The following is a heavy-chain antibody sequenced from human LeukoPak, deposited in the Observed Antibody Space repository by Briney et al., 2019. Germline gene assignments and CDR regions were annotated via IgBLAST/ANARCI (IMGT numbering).Heavy chain of an antibody. CDR3: AKNRNTYAYIPIRYYFDY. V-gene: IGHV3-30*18. Sequence: PGRSLRLSCAASGFTFNSYGMHCVRQAPGKGLEWVAVISYDGSNEYFADSVKGRFTISRDNSKNTLFLQMNGLRAEDTAMYYCAKNRNTYAYIPIRYYFDYWGQGTLVTVSS. CDR2: ISYDGSNE. D-gene: IGHD3-16*01. J-gene: IGHJ4*02. CDR1: GFTFNSYG.